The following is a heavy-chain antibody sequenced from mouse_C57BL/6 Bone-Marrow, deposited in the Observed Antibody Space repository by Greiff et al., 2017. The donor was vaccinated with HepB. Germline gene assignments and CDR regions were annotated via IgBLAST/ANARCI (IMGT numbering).Heavy chain of an antibody. J-gene: IGHJ3*01. V-gene: IGHV5-4*01. CDR3: ARDPLSTMVTTTVAY. Sequence: EVQRVESGGGLVKPGGSLKLSCAASGFTFSSYAMSWVRQTPEKRLEWVATISDGGSYTYYPDNVKGRFTISRDNAKNNLYLQMSHLKSEDTAMYYCARDPLSTMVTTTVAYWGQGTLVTVSA. CDR2: ISDGGSYT. D-gene: IGHD2-2*01. CDR1: GFTFSSYA.